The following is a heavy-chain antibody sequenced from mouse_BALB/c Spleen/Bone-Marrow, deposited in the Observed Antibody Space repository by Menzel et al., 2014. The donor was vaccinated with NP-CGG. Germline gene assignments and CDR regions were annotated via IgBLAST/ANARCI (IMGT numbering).Heavy chain of an antibody. J-gene: IGHJ3*01. CDR1: GYTFTSYW. Sequence: QVQLQQSGTDLVRPGASVKLSSKASGYTFTSYWINWVKQRPGQGLEWIGNIYPSDSYTNYNQKFKDKATLTVDKSFSTAYMHLSSPTSEDSAVYYCTRDDGGFAYWGQGTLVTVSA. CDR3: TRDDGGFAY. V-gene: IGHV1-69*02. CDR2: IYPSDSYT. D-gene: IGHD1-1*02.